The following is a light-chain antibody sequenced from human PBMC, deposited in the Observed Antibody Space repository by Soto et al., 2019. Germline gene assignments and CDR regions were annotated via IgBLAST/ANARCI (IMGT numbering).Light chain of an antibody. J-gene: IGKJ1*01. CDR1: QSISSY. Sequence: DIQMTQSPSSLSASVGDRVTITCRASQSISSYLNWYRQKLGKAPKLLIYAASSLQSGVPSRFSGSGSGTDFTLTISSLQPEDFATYYCQESYSTSRTFGQGTKVDIK. CDR2: AAS. CDR3: QESYSTSRT. V-gene: IGKV1-39*01.